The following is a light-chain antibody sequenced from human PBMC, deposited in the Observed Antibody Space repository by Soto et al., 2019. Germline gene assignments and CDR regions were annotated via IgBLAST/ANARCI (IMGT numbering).Light chain of an antibody. V-gene: IGLV2-14*01. CDR2: EVS. Sequence: QSALTQPASVSGSPGQSITISCTGTSSDVGGYNYVSWYQQHPGKAPKLMIYEVSNRPSGVSNRFSGSKSGNTASLTISGLHTEDEADYYCSSYTSSSTLVXGTGTKLTVL. J-gene: IGLJ1*01. CDR1: SSDVGGYNY. CDR3: SSYTSSSTLV.